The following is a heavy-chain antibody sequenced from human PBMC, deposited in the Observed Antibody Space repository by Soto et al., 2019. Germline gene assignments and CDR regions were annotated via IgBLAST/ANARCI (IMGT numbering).Heavy chain of an antibody. V-gene: IGHV1-69*01. CDR2: IIPIFGPS. CDR1: GHTFSSHS. CDR3: ATGSFTSTGGRIGYHYDAMDV. Sequence: QVQLVQSGAEVKKPGSSVKVSCKSSGHTFSSHSINWVRQAPGQGLEWMGGIIPIFGPSNFAKKFQGRVTITADESTTTAYMELNSLRSEDTAVYYCATGSFTSTGGRIGYHYDAMDVWGQGTTGTVSS. D-gene: IGHD2-2*01. J-gene: IGHJ6*02.